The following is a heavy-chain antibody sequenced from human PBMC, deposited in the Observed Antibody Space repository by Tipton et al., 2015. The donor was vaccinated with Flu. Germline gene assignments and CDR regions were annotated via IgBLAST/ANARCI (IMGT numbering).Heavy chain of an antibody. CDR1: GFNFSSYG. J-gene: IGHJ3*02. V-gene: IGHV3-33*01. CDR2: IWHDGSKQ. CDR3: TRYYYYDTSGYDAFDI. Sequence: SLRLSCAASGFNFSSYGMHWVRQGPGKGLEWVAVIWHDGSKQYYADSVKGRFTISRDNSMNTLYLRMNSLRVEETAVYYCTRYYYYDTSGYDAFDIWGQGTMVTVSS. D-gene: IGHD3-22*01.